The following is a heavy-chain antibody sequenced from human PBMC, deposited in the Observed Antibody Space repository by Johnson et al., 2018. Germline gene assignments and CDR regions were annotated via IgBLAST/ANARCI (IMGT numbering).Heavy chain of an antibody. D-gene: IGHD6-19*01. V-gene: IGHV3-30-3*01. CDR3: ARERGSGWFNDAFDI. Sequence: QVQLVESGGGVVQXGRSLRLXCAASGFTFSSYAMHWVRQAPGTGLEWVAVISYDGSNKYYADSVKGRFTISRDNSKNTLYLQMNSLRAEDTAVYYCARERGSGWFNDAFDIWGQGTRVTVSS. CDR2: ISYDGSNK. J-gene: IGHJ3*02. CDR1: GFTFSSYA.